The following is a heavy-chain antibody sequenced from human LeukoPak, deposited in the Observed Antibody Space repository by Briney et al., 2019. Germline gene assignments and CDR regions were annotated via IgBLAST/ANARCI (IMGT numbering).Heavy chain of an antibody. J-gene: IGHJ4*02. V-gene: IGHV3-21*01. D-gene: IGHD1-14*01. CDR2: ISSRSDYI. Sequence: GGSLRLSCTASGFTFSSDSMSWVRQAPGRGLEWVSSISSRSDYIYYADSVKGRFTISRDNAKNSLFLQMNSLRAEDTAVYYCARGSTTEIGWNYWGQGTLVTVSS. CDR1: GFTFSSDS. CDR3: ARGSTTEIGWNY.